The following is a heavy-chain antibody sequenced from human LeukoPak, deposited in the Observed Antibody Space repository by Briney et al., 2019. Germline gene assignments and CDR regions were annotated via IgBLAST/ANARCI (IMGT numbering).Heavy chain of an antibody. CDR3: ARGGTTAAAEDY. V-gene: IGHV3-7*01. D-gene: IGHD6-13*01. Sequence: GGSLRLSCAASGFTLSSYWMSWVRQAPGKGLEWVANIKQDGSEKYYVDSVKGRFTISRDNAKNSLYLQMNSLRVEDTAVYYCARGGTTAAAEDYWGQGTLVTVSS. CDR1: GFTLSSYW. CDR2: IKQDGSEK. J-gene: IGHJ4*02.